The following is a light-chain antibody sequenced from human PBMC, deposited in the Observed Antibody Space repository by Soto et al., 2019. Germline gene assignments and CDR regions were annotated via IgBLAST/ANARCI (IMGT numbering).Light chain of an antibody. Sequence: DIQMTQSPSSLSASVGDRVTITCRASQNIRNTLNWYQHKPGKAPKLLIYAASHLESGVPSRFSGSGSGTEFTLTISRLRPEDFATYYCQESHTTLMSTFGPGTKVD. CDR1: QNIRNT. CDR3: QESHTTLMST. V-gene: IGKV1-39*01. CDR2: AAS. J-gene: IGKJ3*01.